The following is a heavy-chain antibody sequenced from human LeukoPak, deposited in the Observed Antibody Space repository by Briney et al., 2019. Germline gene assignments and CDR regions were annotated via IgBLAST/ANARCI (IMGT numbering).Heavy chain of an antibody. CDR1: SGSISSYY. CDR2: IYTSGST. Sequence: SETLSLTCTVSSGSISSYYWGWIRQPAGKGLEWIGRIYTSGSTNYKPSLKSRVTMSVDTSKYQFSLKLSSVTAADTAVYYCARDRAPPLSGGSGYYYYFDYWGQGTLVTVSS. CDR3: ARDRAPPLSGGSGYYYYFDY. J-gene: IGHJ4*02. D-gene: IGHD3-22*01. V-gene: IGHV4-4*07.